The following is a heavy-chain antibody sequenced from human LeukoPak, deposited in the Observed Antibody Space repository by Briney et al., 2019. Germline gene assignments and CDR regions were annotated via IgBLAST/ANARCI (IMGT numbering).Heavy chain of an antibody. J-gene: IGHJ5*02. Sequence: GGSLRLSCAASGFTFSSYSMNWVRQAPGKGLEWVSSISSSSSYIYYADSVKGRFTISRDNAKNSLYLQMNSLRAEDTAVYYCARVFSDDHDFWSGYYHNWFDPWGQGTLVTVSS. D-gene: IGHD3-3*01. V-gene: IGHV3-21*01. CDR3: ARVFSDDHDFWSGYYHNWFDP. CDR2: ISSSSSYI. CDR1: GFTFSSYS.